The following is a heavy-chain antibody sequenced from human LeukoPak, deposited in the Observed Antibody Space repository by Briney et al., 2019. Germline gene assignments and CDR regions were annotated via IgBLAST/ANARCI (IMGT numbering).Heavy chain of an antibody. CDR2: IKGKTDGGTT. Sequence: GGSLRLSCAASGFTFSNAWMSWVRQAPGKGLEWVGRIKGKTDGGTTDYAAPVKGRFTISRDDSKNTLYLQMNSLKTEDTAVYYCTTALPPRRQHSSSSHYFDYWGQGTLVPVPS. D-gene: IGHD6-13*01. CDR3: TTALPPRRQHSSSSHYFDY. J-gene: IGHJ4*02. CDR1: GFTFSNAW. V-gene: IGHV3-15*01.